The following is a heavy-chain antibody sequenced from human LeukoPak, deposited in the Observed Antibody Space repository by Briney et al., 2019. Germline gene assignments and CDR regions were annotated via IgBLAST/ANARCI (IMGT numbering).Heavy chain of an antibody. CDR2: IIPNSGGT. CDR1: GYTFTDYY. J-gene: IGHJ4*02. D-gene: IGHD6-19*01. Sequence: GASVKVSCKASGYTFTDYYMYWVRQAPGQGLEWMGWIIPNSGGTDYAQRFQGRVTMTRGTSITTAYMELSSLRSDDTAVYYCARFSTRGWHFDYWGQGTLVTVSS. V-gene: IGHV1-2*02. CDR3: ARFSTRGWHFDY.